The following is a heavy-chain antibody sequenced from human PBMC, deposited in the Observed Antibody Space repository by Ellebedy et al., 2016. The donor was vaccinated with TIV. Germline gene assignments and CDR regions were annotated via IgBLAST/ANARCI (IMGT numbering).Heavy chain of an antibody. J-gene: IGHJ3*02. D-gene: IGHD3-22*01. V-gene: IGHV4-61*08. CDR1: GGSISSGGYY. CDR2: IYYSGST. CDR3: ARGTRGGWSYYYDSSGTHDAFDI. Sequence: SETLSLTCTVSGGSISSGGYYWSWIRQHPGKGLEWIGYIYYSGSTNYNPSLKSRVTISVDTSKNQFSLKLSSVTAADTAVYYCARGTRGGWSYYYDSSGTHDAFDIWGQGTMVTVSS.